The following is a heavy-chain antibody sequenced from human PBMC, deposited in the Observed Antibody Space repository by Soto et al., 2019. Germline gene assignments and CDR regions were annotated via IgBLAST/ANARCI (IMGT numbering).Heavy chain of an antibody. D-gene: IGHD2-8*01. V-gene: IGHV4-30-4*01. CDR3: ARAVLMVYAGEYYFDY. CDR1: GGSISSGDYY. Sequence: SETLSLTCTVSGGSISSGDYYWSWIRQPPGKGLEWIGYIYYSGSTYYNPSLKSRVTISVDTSKNQFSLKLSSVTAADTAVYYCARAVLMVYAGEYYFDYWGQGTLVTVSS. CDR2: IYYSGST. J-gene: IGHJ4*02.